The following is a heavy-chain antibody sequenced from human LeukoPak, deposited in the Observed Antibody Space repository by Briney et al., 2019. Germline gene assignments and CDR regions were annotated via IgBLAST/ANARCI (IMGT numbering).Heavy chain of an antibody. J-gene: IGHJ5*02. CDR2: ISGSSIYI. CDR1: GFTFSAYS. D-gene: IGHD1-26*01. Sequence: GGSLRLSCATSGFTFSAYSMNWVRQAPGKGLEWVSSISGSSIYINYADSVKGRFTISSDNAKNSLYLQMNSLRAEDTAVYYCARGSSLDPWGQGTLVTVSS. CDR3: ARGSSLDP. V-gene: IGHV3-21*04.